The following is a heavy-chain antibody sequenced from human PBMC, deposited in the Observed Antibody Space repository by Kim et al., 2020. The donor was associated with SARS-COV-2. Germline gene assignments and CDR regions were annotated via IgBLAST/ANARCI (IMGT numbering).Heavy chain of an antibody. CDR3: ARSRDGGYNDYYFDY. CDR2: ISSSGSTI. CDR1: GFTFSSYE. D-gene: IGHD1-26*01. V-gene: IGHV3-48*03. J-gene: IGHJ4*02. Sequence: GGSLRLSCAASGFTFSSYEMNWVRQAPGKGLEWVSYISSSGSTIYYADSVKGRFTISRDNAKNSLYLQMNSLRAEDTAVYYCARSRDGGYNDYYFDYWGQGTLVTVSS.